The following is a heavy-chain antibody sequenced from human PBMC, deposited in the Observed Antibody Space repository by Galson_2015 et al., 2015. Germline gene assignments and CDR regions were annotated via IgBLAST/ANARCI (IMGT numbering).Heavy chain of an antibody. V-gene: IGHV3-23*01. J-gene: IGHJ4*02. Sequence: SLRLSCAASGFTFWSYAMRWVRQAPGKGLEWVSGISDNGGSTYYADSVKGRFTISRDNSKNTLYLQMNSLRVEDTAVYYCAKRNGGNGGDFDYWGQGTLVTVSS. D-gene: IGHD2-21*01. CDR3: AKRNGGNGGDFDY. CDR2: ISDNGGST. CDR1: GFTFWSYA.